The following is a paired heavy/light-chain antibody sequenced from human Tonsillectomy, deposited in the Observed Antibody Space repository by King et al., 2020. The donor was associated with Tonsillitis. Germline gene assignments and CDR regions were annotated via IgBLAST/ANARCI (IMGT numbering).Heavy chain of an antibody. J-gene: IGHJ4*02. CDR3: ARAPYSEIWIGHFDFDY. CDR2: ISSSSSTI. CDR1: GFTFSSYS. V-gene: IGHV3-48*01. Sequence: EVQLVESGGGLVQPGGSLRLSCAASGFTFSSYSLNWVRQAPGKGLEWVSYISSSSSTIYYADSVKGRFTISRDNAKNSLFLQIKSLRADDTAVYYCARAPYSEIWIGHFDFDYWGQGTLVTVSS. D-gene: IGHD3-3*01.
Light chain of an antibody. CDR1: TGAVTSGYY. V-gene: IGLV7-43*01. CDR3: LLYYGGVWV. CDR2: STT. Sequence: QTVVTQEPSLTVSPGGTVTLTCASSTGAVTSGYYPNWFQQKPGQAPRALIYSTTNKYSWTPARFSGSLLGDTAALTLSGVQPEDEADYYCLLYYGGVWVFGGGTKLTVL. J-gene: IGLJ3*02.